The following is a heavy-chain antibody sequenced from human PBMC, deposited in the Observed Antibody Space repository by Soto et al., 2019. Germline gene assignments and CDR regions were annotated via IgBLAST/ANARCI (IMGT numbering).Heavy chain of an antibody. Sequence: QVQLQESGPGLVKPSGTLSLTCAVSSGSISSSNWWSWVRQPPGKGLEWIGEIYHSGSTNYNPSLKSRVTISVDKSKNQFSLKLSSVTAADTAVYYCARHPYCSSTSCYRGFDYWGQGTLVTVSS. D-gene: IGHD2-2*02. CDR2: IYHSGST. CDR1: SGSISSSNW. CDR3: ARHPYCSSTSCYRGFDY. J-gene: IGHJ4*02. V-gene: IGHV4-4*02.